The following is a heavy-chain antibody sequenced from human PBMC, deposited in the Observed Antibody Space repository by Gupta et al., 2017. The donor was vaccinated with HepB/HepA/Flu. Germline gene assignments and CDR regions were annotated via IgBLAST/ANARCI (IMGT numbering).Heavy chain of an antibody. CDR1: GLTLTGTA. CDR3: AKDLHFWSAMDV. Sequence: EVHLLQSGGGLVQPGWSLRLSCAASGLTLTGTAMSWVRQAPGKGLEWVSGIGSDMRTHYADSVKGRFTISRDNSQNTVSLEMNSLRAEDTAVYYCAKDLHFWSAMDVWGEGTTVTVSS. V-gene: IGHV3-23*01. J-gene: IGHJ6*03. D-gene: IGHD3-3*02. CDR2: IGSDMRT.